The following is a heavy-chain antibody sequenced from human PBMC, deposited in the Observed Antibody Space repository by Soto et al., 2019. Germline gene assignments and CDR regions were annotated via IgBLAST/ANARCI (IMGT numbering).Heavy chain of an antibody. J-gene: IGHJ5*02. V-gene: IGHV1-18*04. CDR2: ISSLSGNT. CDR3: ARGTVTSGRWFGP. Sequence: QVHLVQSETEVKEPGASVTVSCKTSHATFTGYTINWVRQAPGQGLEWLGWISSLSGNTYYARDFQGRLTMTTHTSATIAYMELRSLRSDDTAVYFCARGTVTSGRWFGPWGQGTLVTVSS. CDR1: HATFTGYT. D-gene: IGHD4-17*01.